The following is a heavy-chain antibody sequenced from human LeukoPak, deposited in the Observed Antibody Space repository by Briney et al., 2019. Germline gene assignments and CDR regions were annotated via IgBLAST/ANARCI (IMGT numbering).Heavy chain of an antibody. J-gene: IGHJ3*02. CDR1: GGSISSYY. Sequence: SETLSLTCTVSGGSISSYYWSWIRQPPGKGLEWIGYIYYSGSTNYNPSLKSRVTISVDTSKNQFSLKLSSVTAADTAVYYCAGEEDSSSWYRVHAFDIGGQGTMVTVSS. CDR3: AGEEDSSSWYRVHAFDI. V-gene: IGHV4-59*01. D-gene: IGHD6-13*01. CDR2: IYYSGST.